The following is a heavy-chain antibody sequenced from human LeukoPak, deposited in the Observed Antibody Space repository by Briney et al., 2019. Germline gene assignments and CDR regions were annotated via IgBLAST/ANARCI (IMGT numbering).Heavy chain of an antibody. CDR3: ARGLRTTVVTSSLVWFDP. Sequence: GGSLRLSCAASGFTFSSYGMHWVRQAPGKGLEWVAVISYDGSNKYYADSVKGRFTISRDNSKNTLYLQMNSLRAEDTAVYYCARGLRTTVVTSSLVWFDPWGQGTLVTVSS. CDR2: ISYDGSNK. V-gene: IGHV3-30*03. D-gene: IGHD4-23*01. CDR1: GFTFSSYG. J-gene: IGHJ5*02.